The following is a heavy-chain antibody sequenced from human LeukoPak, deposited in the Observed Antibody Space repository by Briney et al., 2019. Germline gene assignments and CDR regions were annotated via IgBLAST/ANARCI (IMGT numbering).Heavy chain of an antibody. Sequence: PSETLSLTCAVYGGSFSGYYWSWIRQPPGKGLEWIGEINHSGSTNYNPSLKSRVTISVDTSKNQFSLKLSSVTAADTAVYYCVGYCSGGSCYFDDYWGQGTLVTVSS. CDR2: INHSGST. V-gene: IGHV4-34*01. CDR1: GGSFSGYY. CDR3: VGYCSGGSCYFDDY. D-gene: IGHD2-15*01. J-gene: IGHJ4*02.